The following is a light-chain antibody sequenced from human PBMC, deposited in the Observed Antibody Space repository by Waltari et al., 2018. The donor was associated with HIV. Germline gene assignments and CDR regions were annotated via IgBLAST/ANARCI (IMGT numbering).Light chain of an antibody. Sequence: QSVLTQPPSASGTPGQKVTISCSGGTANIGANFVFWFQQFPGTAPKLLIYRDNLRHSGVPARFSGSKSGTCASLTISGLRSDDEAHYFCAVLDDTLGGGVFGGGTKLTVL. J-gene: IGLJ2*01. CDR1: TANIGANF. CDR2: RDN. CDR3: AVLDDTLGGGV. V-gene: IGLV1-47*01.